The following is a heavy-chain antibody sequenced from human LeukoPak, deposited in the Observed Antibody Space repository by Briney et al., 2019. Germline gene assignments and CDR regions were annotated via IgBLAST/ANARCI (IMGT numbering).Heavy chain of an antibody. CDR3: ARDPGAYSSSPIDY. Sequence: GGSLRLSCAASGFTFNSNSMSWVRQAPGKGLEWLSSISSSSSYIYSADSVKGRFTISRDNARNSLYLRMNSLRAEDTAVYYCARDPGAYSSSPIDYWGQGTLVTVSS. CDR1: GFTFNSNS. J-gene: IGHJ4*02. CDR2: ISSSSSYI. V-gene: IGHV3-21*01. D-gene: IGHD6-6*01.